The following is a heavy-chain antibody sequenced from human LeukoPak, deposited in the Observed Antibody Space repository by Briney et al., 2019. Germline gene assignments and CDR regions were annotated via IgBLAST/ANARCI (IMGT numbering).Heavy chain of an antibody. CDR2: IYYSGKS. CDR1: GGSISSGGYY. J-gene: IGHJ4*02. CDR3: ARDNEGFGIDY. D-gene: IGHD3-10*01. V-gene: IGHV4-31*03. Sequence: PSQTLSLTCTVSGGSISSGGYYWSWFRQHPGKGLEWIGFIYYSGKSYYKPSLKSRVTISVDTSKNQFSLRLNSVTAADTAVYYCARDNEGFGIDYWGQGTLVTVSS.